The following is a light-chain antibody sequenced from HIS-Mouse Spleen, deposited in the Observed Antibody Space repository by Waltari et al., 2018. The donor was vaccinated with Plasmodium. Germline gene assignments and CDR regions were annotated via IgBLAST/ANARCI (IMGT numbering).Light chain of an antibody. Sequence: DIQMTPSPSTLSASVGDRVTITCRASQSISSWLAWYQQKPGKAPKLLIYKASSLESGVPSRFSGSGSGTEFTLTISSLQPDDFATYYCQQYYSFPRTFGQGTKVEIK. CDR2: KAS. J-gene: IGKJ1*01. V-gene: IGKV1-5*03. CDR3: QQYYSFPRT. CDR1: QSISSW.